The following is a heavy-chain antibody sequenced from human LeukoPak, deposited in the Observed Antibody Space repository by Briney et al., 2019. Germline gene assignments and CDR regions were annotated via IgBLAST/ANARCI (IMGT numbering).Heavy chain of an antibody. J-gene: IGHJ3*02. Sequence: GSLRLSCAASGFTFSSYAMSWVRQPPGKGLEWIGSIYHSGSTYYNPSLKSRVTISVDTSKNQFSLKLSSVTAADTAVYYCARGSNSGSYSGAFDIWGQGTMVTVSS. D-gene: IGHD1-26*01. CDR1: GFTFSSYA. CDR2: IYHSGST. V-gene: IGHV4-38-2*01. CDR3: ARGSNSGSYSGAFDI.